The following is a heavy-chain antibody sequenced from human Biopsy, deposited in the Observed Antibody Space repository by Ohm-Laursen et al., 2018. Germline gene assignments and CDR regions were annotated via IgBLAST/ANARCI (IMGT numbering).Heavy chain of an antibody. Sequence: SLRLSCAAPGFTFDDYAMHWVRQAPGKGLEWVSGISWNSGNIGYADSVKGRFTISRDNAKNSVYLQMNSLRAEDTAFYYCAKDLASGSGYYWYFDFWGRGTLVTVSS. V-gene: IGHV3-9*01. CDR3: AKDLASGSGYYWYFDF. D-gene: IGHD3-22*01. J-gene: IGHJ2*01. CDR2: ISWNSGNI. CDR1: GFTFDDYA.